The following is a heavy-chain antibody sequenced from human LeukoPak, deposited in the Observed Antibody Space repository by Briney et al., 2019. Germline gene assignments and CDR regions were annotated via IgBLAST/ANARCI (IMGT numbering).Heavy chain of an antibody. Sequence: GGSLRLSCAASGFTFSSYAMSWVRQAPGKGLEWVSAISSSGGTTYYANSVKGRFTFSRDNSKNTLYLQMNSLRAENTAIYYCARMIRDYGDSNWFDPWGQGTLVTVSS. V-gene: IGHV3-23*01. CDR2: ISSSGGTT. J-gene: IGHJ5*02. CDR1: GFTFSSYA. D-gene: IGHD4-17*01. CDR3: ARMIRDYGDSNWFDP.